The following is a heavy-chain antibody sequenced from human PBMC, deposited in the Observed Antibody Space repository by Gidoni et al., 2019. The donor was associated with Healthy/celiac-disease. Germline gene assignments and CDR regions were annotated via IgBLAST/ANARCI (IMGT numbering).Heavy chain of an antibody. CDR1: GFTFSSYA. J-gene: IGHJ4*02. CDR2: SSGSGGST. V-gene: IGHV3-23*01. D-gene: IGHD6-6*01. CDR3: AKDESGIAARPGDFDY. Sequence: EVQLLESGGGLVQPGGSLRLSCAASGFTFSSYAMSWVRQAPGKGLEWVSASSGSGGSTYYADPVKGRFTISRDNSKNTLYLQMNSLRAEDTAVYYCAKDESGIAARPGDFDYWGQGTLVTVSS.